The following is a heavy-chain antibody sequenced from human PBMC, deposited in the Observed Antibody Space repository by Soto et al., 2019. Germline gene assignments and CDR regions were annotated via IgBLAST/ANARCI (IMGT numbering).Heavy chain of an antibody. Sequence: GGSLRLSCAASGFTFSSYGMHWVRQAPGKGLEWVAVIWYDGSNKYYADSVKGRFTISRDNSKNTLYLQMNSLRAEDTAVYYCARDRGSSGINYMDVWGKGTTVTVSS. CDR1: GFTFSSYG. CDR3: ARDRGSSGINYMDV. V-gene: IGHV3-33*01. CDR2: IWYDGSNK. D-gene: IGHD6-19*01. J-gene: IGHJ6*03.